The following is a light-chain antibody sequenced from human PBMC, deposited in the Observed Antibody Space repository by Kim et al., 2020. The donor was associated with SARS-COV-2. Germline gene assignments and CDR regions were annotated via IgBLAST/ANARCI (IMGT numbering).Light chain of an antibody. CDR2: YDS. V-gene: IGLV3-21*04. J-gene: IGLJ2*01. Sequence: APGKTAKITCGGDNIGDKSVHWYQQRPGQAPVLVIYYDSDRPSGIPERFSGSNSGNTATLTISRVEAGDEADYYCHVWDSSPDHVVFGGGTQLTVL. CDR1: NIGDKS. CDR3: HVWDSSPDHVV.